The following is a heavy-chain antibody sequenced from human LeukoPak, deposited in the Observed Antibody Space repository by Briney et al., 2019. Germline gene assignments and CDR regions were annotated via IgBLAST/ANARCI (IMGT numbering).Heavy chain of an antibody. CDR2: IYYSGST. Sequence: PSETLSLTCTVSGGSISSSSYYWGWIRQPPGKGLEWIGSIYYSGSTHYNPSLKSRVTISVDTSNNQFSLKLSSVTAADMAVYYCASQWTIFDAFDIWGQGTMVTVSS. D-gene: IGHD2-8*01. J-gene: IGHJ3*02. CDR3: ASQWTIFDAFDI. CDR1: GGSISSSSYY. V-gene: IGHV4-39*07.